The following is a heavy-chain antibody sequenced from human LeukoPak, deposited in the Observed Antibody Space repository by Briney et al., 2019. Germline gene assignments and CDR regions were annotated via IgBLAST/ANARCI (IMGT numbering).Heavy chain of an antibody. D-gene: IGHD1-26*01. Sequence: PGGSLRLSCAASGFTFSSYAMSWVRQAPGKGLEWVSAISGSGGSTYYADSVKGRFTISRDNSKNTLYLQMNSLRAEDTAVYYCARDTRSGSYEGGSDYWGQGTLVTVSS. CDR1: GFTFSSYA. CDR3: ARDTRSGSYEGGSDY. V-gene: IGHV3-23*01. CDR2: ISGSGGST. J-gene: IGHJ4*02.